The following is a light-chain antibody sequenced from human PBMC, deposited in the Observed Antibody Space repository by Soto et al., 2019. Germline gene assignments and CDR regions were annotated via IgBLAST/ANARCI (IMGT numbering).Light chain of an antibody. CDR3: QQYNSYSKT. Sequence: DIQMTQSPSTLSASVGDRVTITCRAGRSISSWLAWYQQKPGKAPKLLIYDASSLESGVPSRFSGSGSGTEFTLTISSLQPDDFATYYCQQYNSYSKTFGQGTKV. CDR2: DAS. CDR1: RSISSW. V-gene: IGKV1-5*01. J-gene: IGKJ1*01.